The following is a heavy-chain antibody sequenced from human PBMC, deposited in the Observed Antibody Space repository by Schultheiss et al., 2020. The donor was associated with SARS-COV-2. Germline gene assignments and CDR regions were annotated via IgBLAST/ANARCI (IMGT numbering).Heavy chain of an antibody. Sequence: GSLRLSCAASGFTFSSYEMNWVRQAPGKGLEWIGEINHSGSTNYNPSLKSRVTISVDTSKNQFSLKLSSVTAADTAVYYCARGGSPVSLIARRYGMDVWGQGTTVTVSS. CDR2: INHSGST. V-gene: IGHV4-34*01. CDR1: GFTFSSYE. CDR3: ARGGSPVSLIARRYGMDV. J-gene: IGHJ6*02. D-gene: IGHD3-10*01.